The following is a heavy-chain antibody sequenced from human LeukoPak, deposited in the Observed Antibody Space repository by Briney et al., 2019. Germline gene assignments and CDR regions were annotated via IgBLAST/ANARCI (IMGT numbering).Heavy chain of an antibody. CDR2: ISSSGSTI. CDR1: GFTFSSYE. V-gene: IGHV3-48*03. D-gene: IGHD3-22*01. Sequence: PGGSLRLSCAASGFTFSSYEMNWVRQAPGKGLEWVSYISSSGSTIYYADSVKGRFTISRDNAKNSLYLQMNSLRAEDTAVYYCARTKGYYYDSSGSFDYWGQGTLVTVSS. J-gene: IGHJ4*02. CDR3: ARTKGYYYDSSGSFDY.